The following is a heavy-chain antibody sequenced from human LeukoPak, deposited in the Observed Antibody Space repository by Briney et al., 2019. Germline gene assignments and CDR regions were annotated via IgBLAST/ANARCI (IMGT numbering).Heavy chain of an antibody. CDR2: VYHSGST. D-gene: IGHD6-6*01. CDR3: ARVDSTAARPLDY. Sequence: SETLSLTCTVSAGSISPDYWGWIRQPPGKGLEWIGSVYHSGSTYYNPSLKSRVTISVDTSKNQFSPKLSSVTAADTAVYYCARVDSTAARPLDYWGQGTLVTVSS. V-gene: IGHV4-38-2*02. CDR1: AGSISPDY. J-gene: IGHJ4*02.